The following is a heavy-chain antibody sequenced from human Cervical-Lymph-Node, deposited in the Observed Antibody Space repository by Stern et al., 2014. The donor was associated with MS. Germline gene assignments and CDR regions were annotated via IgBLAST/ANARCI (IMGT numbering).Heavy chain of an antibody. CDR3: ARSVTTIIRDCYDP. Sequence: QVQLVQSGGGLVKPGGSLRLSCAASGFTFSDYYMTWIRQAPGTGLEWVSYISSDGSTIYYADSVKGRFTISRDNAKNSLYLQMNSLRVEDTAVYYCARSVTTIIRDCYDPWGQGTLVTVSS. CDR1: GFTFSDYY. J-gene: IGHJ5*02. D-gene: IGHD3-10*01. CDR2: ISSDGSTI. V-gene: IGHV3-11*01.